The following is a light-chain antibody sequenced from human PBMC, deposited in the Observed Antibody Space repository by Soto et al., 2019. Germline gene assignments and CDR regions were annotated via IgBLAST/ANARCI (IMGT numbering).Light chain of an antibody. CDR2: WAS. J-gene: IGKJ2*01. V-gene: IGKV4-1*01. CDR3: QQYYSAPPYT. Sequence: DIVMTQSPDSLAVSLGERATINCRSSQSVLYSSNNKNYLAWYQKKQGQPPKLLIYWASARESGVPDRFSGSGSGTDFTLTISSLQAEDAAVYYCQQYYSAPPYTFGQGTKLEIK. CDR1: QSVLYSSNNKNY.